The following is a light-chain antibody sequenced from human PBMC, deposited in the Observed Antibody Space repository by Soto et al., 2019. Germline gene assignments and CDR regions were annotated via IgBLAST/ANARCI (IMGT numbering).Light chain of an antibody. V-gene: IGLV2-23*02. CDR1: SSDVGSYDL. CDR3: CSYAGGSTSVV. J-gene: IGLJ3*02. CDR2: EVT. Sequence: QSALTQPASVSGSPGQSITISCAGTSSDVGSYDLVSWYQQHPGKAPKLMIYEVTKRPSGVSDRLSGSKSGNTASLTISGLQAEDEAYYYCCSYAGGSTSVVFGGGTKLTVL.